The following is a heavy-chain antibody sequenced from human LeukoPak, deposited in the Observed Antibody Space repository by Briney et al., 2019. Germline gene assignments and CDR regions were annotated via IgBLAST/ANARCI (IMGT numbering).Heavy chain of an antibody. D-gene: IGHD4-17*01. V-gene: IGHV3-30*03. J-gene: IGHJ4*02. CDR1: GFTFSSYG. CDR2: ISYDGSNK. Sequence: GGSLRLSCAASGFTFSSYGMHWVRQAPGKGLEWVAVISYDGSNKYYADSVKGRFTISRDNSKNTLYLQMSSLRAEDTAVYYCARVGVTTVTWVDYWGQGTLVTVSS. CDR3: ARVGVTTVTWVDY.